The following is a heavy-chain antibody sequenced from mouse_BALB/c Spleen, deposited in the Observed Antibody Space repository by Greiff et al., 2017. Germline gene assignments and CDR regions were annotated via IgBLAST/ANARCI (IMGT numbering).Heavy chain of an antibody. CDR1: GFTFSSYA. CDR2: ISSGGST. J-gene: IGHJ2*01. Sequence: EVQLVESGGGLVKPGGSLKLSCAASGFTFSSYAMSWVRQTPEKRLEWVASISSGGSTYYPDSVKGRFTISRDNARNILYLQMSSLRSEDTAMYYCALLSSYYFDYWGQGTTLTVSS. D-gene: IGHD1-1*01. CDR3: ALLSSYYFDY. V-gene: IGHV5-6-5*01.